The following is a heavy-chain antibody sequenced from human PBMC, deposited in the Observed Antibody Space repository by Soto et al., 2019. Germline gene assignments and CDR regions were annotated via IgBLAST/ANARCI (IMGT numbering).Heavy chain of an antibody. D-gene: IGHD1-26*01. CDR1: GYTLTTFF. Sequence: ASVNVSCKASGYTLTTFFMHWVRQAPGQGLEWMGVINPGYPAGRSTTYAQKFQGRVTMTTDTSTSTVYMELSRLRSDDTAGCYCAREAIVAGATTGMDVWGQGTKGTVSS. J-gene: IGHJ6*02. CDR3: AREAIVAGATTGMDV. V-gene: IGHV1-46*01. CDR2: INPGYPAGRST.